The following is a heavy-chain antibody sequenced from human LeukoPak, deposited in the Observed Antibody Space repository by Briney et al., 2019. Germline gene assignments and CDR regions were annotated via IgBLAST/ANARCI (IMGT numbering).Heavy chain of an antibody. Sequence: GGSLRLSCAASGFTFSSYAMHWVRQAPGKGLEWVAVISYDGSNKYNADSVKGRFTISRDNSKNTLYLQMNSLRAEDTAVYYCARDEDTAMVPFDYWGQGTLVTVSS. CDR2: ISYDGSNK. V-gene: IGHV3-30*04. J-gene: IGHJ4*02. CDR3: ARDEDTAMVPFDY. D-gene: IGHD5-18*01. CDR1: GFTFSSYA.